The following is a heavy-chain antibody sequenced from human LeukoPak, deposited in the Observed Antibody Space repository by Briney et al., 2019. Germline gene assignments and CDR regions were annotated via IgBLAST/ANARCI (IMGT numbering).Heavy chain of an antibody. CDR2: IIPIFGTA. J-gene: IGHJ4*02. D-gene: IGHD3-10*01. Sequence: GASVKVSCKASGYTFTSYAISWVRQAPGQGLEWMGGIIPIFGTANYAQKFQGRVTITADESTSTAYMELSSLRSEDTAVYYCARDQVSYYGSSFDYWGQGTLVTVSS. CDR1: GYTFTSYA. V-gene: IGHV1-69*13. CDR3: ARDQVSYYGSSFDY.